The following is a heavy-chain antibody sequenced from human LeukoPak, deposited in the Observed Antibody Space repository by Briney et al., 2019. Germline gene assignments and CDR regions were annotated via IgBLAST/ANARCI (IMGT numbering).Heavy chain of an antibody. Sequence: SETLSLTCTVSGGSISGSSYYWGWIRQPPGKGLEWIGSIYYSGSTYYNPSLKSRVTISVDTSKNQFSLKLSSVTAADTAVYYCASYDILTGYYPRWGQGTLVTVSS. V-gene: IGHV4-39*07. CDR3: ASYDILTGYYPR. CDR1: GGSISGSSYY. D-gene: IGHD3-9*01. J-gene: IGHJ4*02. CDR2: IYYSGST.